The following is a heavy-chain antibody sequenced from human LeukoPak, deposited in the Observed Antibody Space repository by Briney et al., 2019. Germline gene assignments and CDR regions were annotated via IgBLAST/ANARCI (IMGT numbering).Heavy chain of an antibody. CDR1: GFTFNNYV. CDR2: IWYDGGNK. V-gene: IGHV3-33*01. J-gene: IGHJ4*02. Sequence: GGSLRLSSAASGFTFNNYVMHWVRQAPGKGLEWVALIWYDGGNKCYADSVKGRFTISGDKSKNTVFLQMSSLTAEDTAVYYCAREFGRSWSYDYWGQGTQVTVSS. CDR3: AREFGRSWSYDY. D-gene: IGHD3-10*01.